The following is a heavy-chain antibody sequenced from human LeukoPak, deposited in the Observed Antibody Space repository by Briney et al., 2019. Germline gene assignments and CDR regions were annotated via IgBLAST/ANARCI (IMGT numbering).Heavy chain of an antibody. V-gene: IGHV4-4*07. J-gene: IGHJ5*02. CDR2: IYSSGYT. CDR3: ARDQFLGYCSSTSCSNWFDP. CDR1: GGSISSYY. Sequence: PSETLSLTCTVSGGSISSYYWSWIRQPAGKGLEWIGRIYSSGYTNYNPSLKSRLTMSVDTSKTQFSLKLSSVTAADTAVYYCARDQFLGYCSSTSCSNWFDPWGQGTLVTVSS. D-gene: IGHD2-2*01.